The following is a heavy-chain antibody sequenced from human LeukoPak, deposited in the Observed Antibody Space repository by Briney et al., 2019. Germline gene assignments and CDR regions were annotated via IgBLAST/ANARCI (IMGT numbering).Heavy chain of an antibody. D-gene: IGHD6-19*01. Sequence: SETLSLTCTVSGGSVSSWYWSWIRQPPGKGLEWIGYIYDSGNTNYNPSLKSRVTISIDTSKNQFSLRLTSVIAADTATYYCARETSLTGYASGLGFNYWGQGILVTVSS. CDR3: ARETSLTGYASGLGFNY. J-gene: IGHJ4*02. V-gene: IGHV4-59*02. CDR2: IYDSGNT. CDR1: GGSVSSWY.